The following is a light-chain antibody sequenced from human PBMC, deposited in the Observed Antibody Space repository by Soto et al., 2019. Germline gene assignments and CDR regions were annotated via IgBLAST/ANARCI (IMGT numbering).Light chain of an antibody. CDR3: QQRTAWIT. J-gene: IGKJ5*01. V-gene: IGKV3-11*01. CDR1: QSLDNY. CDR2: DAS. Sequence: EIVLTQSPPTLSLSPGERATLSCRASQSLDNYLAWYQQKPGQAPRLLIYDASNRATGIPARFSGSGSGTDFTITISSLEPEDFGIYYCQQRTAWITFGQGTRLEIK.